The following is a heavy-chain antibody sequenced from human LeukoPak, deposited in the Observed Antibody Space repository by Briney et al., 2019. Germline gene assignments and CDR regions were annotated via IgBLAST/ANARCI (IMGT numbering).Heavy chain of an antibody. Sequence: ASVKDSCKASGYTFTSYGISWVRQAPGQGLEWMGWISAYNGNTNYAQKLQGRVTMTTDTSTSTAYMELRSLRSDDTAVYYCARRKRGYYDSSGFWDYWGQGTLVTVSS. J-gene: IGHJ4*02. V-gene: IGHV1-18*01. CDR2: ISAYNGNT. CDR3: ARRKRGYYDSSGFWDY. D-gene: IGHD3-22*01. CDR1: GYTFTSYG.